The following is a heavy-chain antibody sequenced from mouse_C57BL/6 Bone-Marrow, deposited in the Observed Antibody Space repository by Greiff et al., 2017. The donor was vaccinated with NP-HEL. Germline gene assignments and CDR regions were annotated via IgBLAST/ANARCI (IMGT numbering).Heavy chain of an antibody. J-gene: IGHJ3*01. D-gene: IGHD1-1*01. CDR1: GFNIKDDY. CDR3: TPYYGSRGAWFAY. V-gene: IGHV14-4*01. Sequence: VQLQQSGAELVRPGASVKLSCTASGFNIKDDYMHWVKQRPEQGLEWIGWIDPENGDTEYASKFQGKATITADTSYNTAYLQLSSLTSEDTAVYYCTPYYGSRGAWFAYWGQGTLVTVSA. CDR2: IDPENGDT.